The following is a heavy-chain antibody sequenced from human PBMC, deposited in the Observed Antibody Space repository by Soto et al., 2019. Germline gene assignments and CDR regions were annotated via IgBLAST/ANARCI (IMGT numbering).Heavy chain of an antibody. CDR3: TTDRYCSSTTCPGAFDI. D-gene: IGHD2-2*01. CDR2: IKSKTDGETR. CDR1: GIGFSSTW. V-gene: IGHV3-15*01. J-gene: IGHJ3*02. Sequence: PGGSLRLSCAASGIGFSSTWMTWVRQAPGKGLEWVGRIKSKTDGETRAYTAPVKGRFIISRDDSKNMLYLQMNSLKTEDTAVYYCTTDRYCSSTTCPGAFDIWGQGTMVTVSS.